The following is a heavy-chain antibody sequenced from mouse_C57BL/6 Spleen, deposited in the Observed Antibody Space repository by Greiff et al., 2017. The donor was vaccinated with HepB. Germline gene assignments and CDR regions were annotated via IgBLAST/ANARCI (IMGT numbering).Heavy chain of an antibody. J-gene: IGHJ4*01. CDR3: AREGTTTVVATYYAMDY. CDR1: GFTFSSYA. Sequence: EVKLVESGGGLVKPGGSLKLSCAASGFTFSSYAMSWVRQTPEKRLEWVATISDGGSYTYYPDNVKGRFTISRDNAKNNLYLQMSHLKSEDTAMYYCAREGTTTVVATYYAMDYWGQRTSVTVSS. V-gene: IGHV5-4*01. CDR2: ISDGGSYT. D-gene: IGHD1-1*01.